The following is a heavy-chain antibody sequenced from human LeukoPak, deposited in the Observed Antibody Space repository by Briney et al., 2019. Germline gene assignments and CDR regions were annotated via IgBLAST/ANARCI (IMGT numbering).Heavy chain of an antibody. Sequence: GGSLRLSCAASGFTFSSYAMHWVRQAPGKGLEYVSAISSNGGSTYYANSVKGRFTISRDNAKNSLYLQMNSLRAEDTAVYYCARDRGGSPNWFDPWGQGTLVTVSS. CDR2: ISSNGGST. V-gene: IGHV3-64*01. CDR1: GFTFSSYA. CDR3: ARDRGGSPNWFDP. D-gene: IGHD1-26*01. J-gene: IGHJ5*02.